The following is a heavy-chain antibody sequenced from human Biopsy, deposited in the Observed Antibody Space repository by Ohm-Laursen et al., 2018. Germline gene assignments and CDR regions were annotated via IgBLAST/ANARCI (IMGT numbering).Heavy chain of an antibody. Sequence: SDTLSLTCVVYGESFNGYYWSWIRQTPGKGLEWIGEINHSGRINYNPSLKSRVTISVDTSKNQFSLKVRSVTAADTAVYYCVRGVDYYDPYHYYALDVWGQGTTVTVSS. D-gene: IGHD3-22*01. CDR2: INHSGRI. CDR3: VRGVDYYDPYHYYALDV. J-gene: IGHJ6*02. CDR1: GESFNGYY. V-gene: IGHV4-34*01.